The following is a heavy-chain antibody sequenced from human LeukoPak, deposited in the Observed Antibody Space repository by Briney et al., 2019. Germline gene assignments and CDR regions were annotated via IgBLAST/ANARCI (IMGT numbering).Heavy chain of an antibody. CDR1: GYTFTNYY. CDR2: INPSGGGT. V-gene: IGHV1-46*01. CDR3: ARDARSTSCQMDY. Sequence: GASVKVSCKASGYTFTNYYMHWVRQAPGQGLEWMGIINPSGGGTSYAQKFQATVTMTRDTSTSTVYMELSNLRSEDTAVYYCARDARSTSCQMDYWGQGTLVTVSS. D-gene: IGHD2-2*01. J-gene: IGHJ4*02.